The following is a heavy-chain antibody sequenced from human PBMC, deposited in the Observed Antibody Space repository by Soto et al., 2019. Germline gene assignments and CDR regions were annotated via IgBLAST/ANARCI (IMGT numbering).Heavy chain of an antibody. CDR3: ARGPYSSGYPFDY. J-gene: IGHJ4*02. CDR1: GYTFTSYD. Sequence: QVQLVQSGAEVKKPGASVKVSCKASGYTFTSYDINWVRQATGQGLEWMGWMNPNSGNTGYAQKFQGRVTMTRNISISTVYVELSSLRSEDTAVYYCARGPYSSGYPFDYGGQGTLVTVFS. CDR2: MNPNSGNT. V-gene: IGHV1-8*01. D-gene: IGHD3-22*01.